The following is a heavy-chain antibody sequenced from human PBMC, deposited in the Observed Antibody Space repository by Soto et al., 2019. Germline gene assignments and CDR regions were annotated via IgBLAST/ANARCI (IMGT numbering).Heavy chain of an antibody. J-gene: IGHJ6*03. CDR3: ARGGCSGGSCHYYYYMDV. V-gene: IGHV1-69*02. Sequence: QVQLVQSGAEVKKPGSSVKVSCKASGGTFSSYTISWVRQAPGQGLEWMGRIIPILGIANYAQKFQGRVTITADKSTSTAYMELSSLSSEDTAVYYCARGGCSGGSCHYYYYMDVWGKGTTVTVSS. CDR2: IIPILGIA. D-gene: IGHD2-15*01. CDR1: GGTFSSYT.